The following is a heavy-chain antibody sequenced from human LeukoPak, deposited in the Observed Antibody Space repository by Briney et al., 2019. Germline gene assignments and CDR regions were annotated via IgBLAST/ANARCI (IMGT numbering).Heavy chain of an antibody. V-gene: IGHV3-33*01. D-gene: IGHD2-15*01. CDR1: GFTFSSFD. CDR3: VRELPPVVSYYFDY. Sequence: GSLRLSCAASGFTFSSFDMHWVRQAPGNGLEWVAAIWSDRRSLYYADSVKGRFTISRDNSKNTLYLQMNSLRAEDTAVYYCVRELPPVVSYYFDYWGQGTLVTVSS. CDR2: IWSDRRSL. J-gene: IGHJ4*02.